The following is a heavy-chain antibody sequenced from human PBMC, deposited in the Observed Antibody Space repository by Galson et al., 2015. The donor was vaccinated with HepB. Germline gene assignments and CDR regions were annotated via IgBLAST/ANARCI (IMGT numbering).Heavy chain of an antibody. CDR3: VRGAGWLLVS. Sequence: SLRLSCAASGFTFSSHWMNWVRQPPGKGLEWVALIRGDGTEKHYVDSVKGRFTISRDNAKNSVYLQMKSLRAEDTAVYYCVRGAGWLLVSWGHGTLVTVSS. J-gene: IGHJ4*01. V-gene: IGHV3-7*01. CDR1: GFTFSSHW. CDR2: IRGDGTEK. D-gene: IGHD5-24*01.